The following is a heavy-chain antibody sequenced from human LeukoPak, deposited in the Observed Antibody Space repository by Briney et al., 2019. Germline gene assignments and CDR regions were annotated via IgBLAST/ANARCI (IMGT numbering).Heavy chain of an antibody. D-gene: IGHD1-1*01. CDR1: GGSISSSSYY. Sequence: SETLSLTCTVSGGSISSSSYYWGWIRQPPGKGLEWIGSIYYSGSTYYNPSLKSRVTISVDTSKNQFSLKLSSVTAADTAVYYCARDSLGTGELLPDYWGQGTLVTVSS. CDR3: ARDSLGTGELLPDY. CDR2: IYYSGST. J-gene: IGHJ4*02. V-gene: IGHV4-39*02.